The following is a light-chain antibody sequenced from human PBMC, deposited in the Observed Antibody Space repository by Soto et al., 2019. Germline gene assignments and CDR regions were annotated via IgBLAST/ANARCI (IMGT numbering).Light chain of an antibody. J-gene: IGKJ4*01. CDR2: DAS. CDR3: QQRSNWPLT. Sequence: IVLTQSPATLSLSPGEGATLSCRASQSVSNYLAWYQQKPGQAPRLLIFDASKRATGIPARFSGSGSGTDFTLTISSLEPEDLAVSYCQQRSNWPLTFVGGTKGDIK. CDR1: QSVSNY. V-gene: IGKV3-11*01.